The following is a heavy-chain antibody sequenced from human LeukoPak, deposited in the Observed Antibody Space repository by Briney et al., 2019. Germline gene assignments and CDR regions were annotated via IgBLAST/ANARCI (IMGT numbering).Heavy chain of an antibody. CDR2: ISGSGGST. J-gene: IGHJ4*02. CDR1: GFTFSSYA. Sequence: GGSLRLSCAASGFTFSSYAMSWVRQAPGKGLEWVSAISGSGGSTYYADSVKGRFTISRDNSKNTLYLQMNSLRAEDTAVYYCARDDGSVVVPLSVDYWGQGTLVTVSS. D-gene: IGHD2-2*01. CDR3: ARDDGSVVVPLSVDY. V-gene: IGHV3-23*01.